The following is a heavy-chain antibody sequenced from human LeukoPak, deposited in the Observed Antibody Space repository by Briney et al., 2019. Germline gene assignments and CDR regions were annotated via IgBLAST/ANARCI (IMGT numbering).Heavy chain of an antibody. CDR3: ATETFARLRLGELSFDY. Sequence: ASVKVSCKVSGYTLTELSMHWVRQAPGKGLEWMGGFDPEDGETIYAQKFQGRVTMTEDTSTDTAYMELSSLRSEDTAVYYCATETFARLRLGELSFDYWGQGTLVTVSS. CDR1: GYTLTELS. D-gene: IGHD3-16*02. J-gene: IGHJ4*02. V-gene: IGHV1-24*01. CDR2: FDPEDGET.